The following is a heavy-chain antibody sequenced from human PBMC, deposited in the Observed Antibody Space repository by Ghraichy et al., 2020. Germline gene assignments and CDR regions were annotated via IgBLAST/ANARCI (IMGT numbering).Heavy chain of an antibody. CDR2: INRSRIT. Sequence: SETLSLTCAVYGASFIDYYWGWIRQPPGKGLEWIGEINRSRITNYNQSLKSRVTISVDTSKTQFSLKVSSVTAADTAVYYCARVGRLRRYGMDVWGQGTTVTVSS. V-gene: IGHV4-34*01. D-gene: IGHD3-16*01. CDR1: GASFIDYY. J-gene: IGHJ6*02. CDR3: ARVGRLRRYGMDV.